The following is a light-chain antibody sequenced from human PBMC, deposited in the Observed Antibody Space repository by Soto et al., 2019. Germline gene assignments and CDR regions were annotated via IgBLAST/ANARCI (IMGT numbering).Light chain of an antibody. CDR3: QQYGSSPRDT. Sequence: IVLTRSPASLSLSPGGRGTLSCRASQSVSSSYLAWYQQKPGQAPRLLIYGASSRATGIPDRFSGSGSGTNFTLTISRLEPEDFAVYYCQQYGSSPRDTFGPGTRLEIK. V-gene: IGKV3-20*01. J-gene: IGKJ5*01. CDR2: GAS. CDR1: QSVSSSY.